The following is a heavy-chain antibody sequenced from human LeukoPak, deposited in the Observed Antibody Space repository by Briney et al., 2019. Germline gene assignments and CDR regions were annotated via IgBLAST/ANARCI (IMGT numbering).Heavy chain of an antibody. CDR3: ARHYGP. D-gene: IGHD3-10*01. CDR1: GGSISGFY. J-gene: IGHJ4*02. CDR2: IYSSGST. V-gene: IGHV4-59*08. Sequence: PSETLSLTCTVSGGSISGFYWSWIRQPPGKGLEWIGYIYSSGSTNYNPSLKSRVTISLDTSKNQFSLKLNSVTATDTAVYYCARHYGPWGQGTLVTVSS.